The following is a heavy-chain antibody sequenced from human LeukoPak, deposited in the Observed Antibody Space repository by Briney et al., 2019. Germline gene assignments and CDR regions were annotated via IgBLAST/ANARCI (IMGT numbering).Heavy chain of an antibody. CDR1: GGSISSSRYY. V-gene: IGHV4-39*07. CDR3: ARAMSIAARLQTIFDY. CDR2: ICYSGST. Sequence: SETLSLTCTVSGGSISSSRYYWGWIRQPPGEGLEWIGSICYSGSTYYNPSRKSRVTISVDTSKNQFSLKLNSVTGAGTAVYYCARAMSIAARLQTIFDYWGQGTLVTVSS. D-gene: IGHD6-6*01. J-gene: IGHJ4*02.